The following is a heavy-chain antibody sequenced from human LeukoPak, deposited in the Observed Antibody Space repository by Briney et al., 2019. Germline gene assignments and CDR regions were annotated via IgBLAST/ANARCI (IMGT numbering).Heavy chain of an antibody. CDR1: GYTFTSNY. D-gene: IGHD6-13*01. V-gene: IGHV1-2*02. Sequence: ASVKVSCKAFGYTFTSNYMHWVRQAPGQGLEWMGWINPNSGGTNYAQKFQGRVTMTRDTSISTAYMELGRLRSDDTAVYYCARDRSSSWYDYWGQGTLVTVSS. CDR2: INPNSGGT. J-gene: IGHJ4*02. CDR3: ARDRSSSWYDY.